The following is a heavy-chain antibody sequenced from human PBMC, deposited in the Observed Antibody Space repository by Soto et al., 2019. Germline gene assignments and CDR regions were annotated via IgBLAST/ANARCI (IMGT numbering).Heavy chain of an antibody. CDR2: INWDDDK. Sequence: QITLKESGPTLVKPTQSLTLTCTLSGYSLSTSGVGVGWMRQPPGKALEWLALINWDDDKRYSPSLKRRLTITKDTSKNQVVLTMTNMDPGDTATYFCAHRRPGYYFDYWGQGTLVTVSS. J-gene: IGHJ4*02. CDR3: AHRRPGYYFDY. CDR1: GYSLSTSGVG. D-gene: IGHD6-25*01. V-gene: IGHV2-5*02.